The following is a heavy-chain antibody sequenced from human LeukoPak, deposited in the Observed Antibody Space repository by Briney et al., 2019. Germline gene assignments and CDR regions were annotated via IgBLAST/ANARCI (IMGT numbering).Heavy chain of an antibody. V-gene: IGHV3-23*01. Sequence: GGSLRLSCAASGLTFNIYAMTWVRQAPGKGLQWVSSIRSNAETTYYAESVKGRFTVSRDNSRNALYLQMTSLRAEDTAIYYCAVGSDCSSWGQGTLVTVPS. CDR2: IRSNAETT. CDR1: GLTFNIYA. D-gene: IGHD3-10*01. J-gene: IGHJ5*02. CDR3: AVGSDCSS.